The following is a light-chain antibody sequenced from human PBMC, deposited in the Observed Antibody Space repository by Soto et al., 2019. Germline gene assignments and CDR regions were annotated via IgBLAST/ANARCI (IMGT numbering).Light chain of an antibody. CDR2: EVT. CDR1: SSDVGGYNY. Sequence: QSALTQPASVSGSPGQSITISCTGTSSDVGGYNYVSWYQQHPGKAPQLMIYEVTNWPSGVSNRFSGSKSGNTASLTISGLQAEDEADYYCSSYTSRSTLGVFGSGTKLTVL. CDR3: SSYTSRSTLGV. V-gene: IGLV2-14*01. J-gene: IGLJ1*01.